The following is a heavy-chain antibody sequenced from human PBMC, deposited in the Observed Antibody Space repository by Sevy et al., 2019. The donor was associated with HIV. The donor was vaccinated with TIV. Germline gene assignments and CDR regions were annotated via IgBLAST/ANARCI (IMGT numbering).Heavy chain of an antibody. V-gene: IGHV4-39*01. Sequence: SETLSLTCSVSGGSITSNNYYWGWIRQPPGKGLEWIGSIYHSGNTYYNPSLKSRVTVSVDTSRSLFSLKVTSVAASGHAVFFLSGQPRFCRYFFGFFFSSDVGSRGPGTLVTV. D-gene: IGHD3-10*01. CDR3: SGQPRFCRYFFGFFFSSDVGS. CDR2: IYHSGNT. CDR1: GGSITSNNYY. J-gene: IGHJ5*01.